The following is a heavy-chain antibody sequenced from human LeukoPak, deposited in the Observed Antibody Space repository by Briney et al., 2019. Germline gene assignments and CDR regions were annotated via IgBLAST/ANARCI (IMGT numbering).Heavy chain of an antibody. V-gene: IGHV4-59*01. J-gene: IGHJ4*02. CDR1: GASIRSYD. CDR3: ARWAYDRSGYYDY. D-gene: IGHD3-22*01. Sequence: SETLSLTCAVSGASIRSYDWTWIRQPPGKGLEWIGGIYNSGGTNDNPSLKSRVTISVDTSKNQFSLKLSSVTAADTAVYYCARWAYDRSGYYDYWGQGTLVTVSS. CDR2: IYNSGGT.